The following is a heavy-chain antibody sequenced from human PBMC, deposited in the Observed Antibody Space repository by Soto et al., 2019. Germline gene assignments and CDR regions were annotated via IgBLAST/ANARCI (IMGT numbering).Heavy chain of an antibody. J-gene: IGHJ6*02. CDR2: IWYDESNK. V-gene: IGHV3-33*01. Sequence: QVQLVESGGGVVQPGRSLRLSCAASGFTFSSYGMHWVRQAPGKGLEWVAVIWYDESNKYYADSVKGRFTISRDNSKNTLYLQMNSLRAEDTAVYYCARDPATMVRGMDVWGQGTTVTVSS. CDR1: GFTFSSYG. D-gene: IGHD3-10*01. CDR3: ARDPATMVRGMDV.